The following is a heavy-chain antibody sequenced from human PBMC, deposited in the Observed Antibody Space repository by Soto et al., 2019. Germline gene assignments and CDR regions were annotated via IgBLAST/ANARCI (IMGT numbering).Heavy chain of an antibody. V-gene: IGHV1-18*01. CDR1: GYTFTSYG. Sequence: GASVKVSCKASGYTFTSYGISWVRQAPGQGLEWMGWISAYNGNTNYAQKLQGRVTITTDTSTSTAYMELRSLRSDDTAVYYCACETGLDWNDVDRSSLDYWGQGTLVTVSS. CDR3: ACETGLDWNDVDRSSLDY. J-gene: IGHJ4*02. CDR2: ISAYNGNT. D-gene: IGHD1-1*01.